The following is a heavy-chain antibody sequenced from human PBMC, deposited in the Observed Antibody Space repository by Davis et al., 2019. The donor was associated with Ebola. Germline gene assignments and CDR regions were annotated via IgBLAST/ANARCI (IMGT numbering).Heavy chain of an antibody. Sequence: PGGSLRLSCAGSGFTFSTYAMTWVRQAPGKGLEWVSRISGSGGSTYYADSVKGRFTIFRDNAKNTLYLQMNSLRTEDTAVYYCARTNYYFDSWGQGTLVTVSS. CDR2: ISGSGGST. V-gene: IGHV3-23*01. CDR1: GFTFSTYA. J-gene: IGHJ4*02. D-gene: IGHD5-24*01. CDR3: ARTNYYFDS.